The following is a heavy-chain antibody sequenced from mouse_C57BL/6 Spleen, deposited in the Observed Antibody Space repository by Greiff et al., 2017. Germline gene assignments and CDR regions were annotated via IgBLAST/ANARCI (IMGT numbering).Heavy chain of an antibody. CDR1: GYAFTNYL. J-gene: IGHJ4*01. CDR2: INPGSGGT. Sequence: LQRVESGAELVRPGTSVKVSCKASGYAFTNYLIEWVKQRPGQGLEWIGVINPGSGGTNYNEKFKGKATLTADQSSSTAYMQLSSLTSEDSAVYFCARERVIYYGNYYAMDYWGQGTSVTVSS. V-gene: IGHV1-54*01. CDR3: ARERVIYYGNYYAMDY. D-gene: IGHD2-1*01.